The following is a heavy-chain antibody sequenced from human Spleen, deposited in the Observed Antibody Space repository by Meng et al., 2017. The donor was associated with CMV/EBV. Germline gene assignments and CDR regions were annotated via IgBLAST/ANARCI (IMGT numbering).Heavy chain of an antibody. V-gene: IGHV4-38-2*02. Sequence: SETLSLTCSVSGYSITTGYHWGWIRQPPGKGLEWIGEINHSGSTNYNPSLKSRVTISVDTSKNQFSLKLSSVTAADTAVYYCARGSGYYYYGMDVWGQGTTVTVSS. CDR1: GYSITTGYH. CDR3: ARGSGYYYYGMDV. J-gene: IGHJ6*02. CDR2: INHSGST. D-gene: IGHD6-25*01.